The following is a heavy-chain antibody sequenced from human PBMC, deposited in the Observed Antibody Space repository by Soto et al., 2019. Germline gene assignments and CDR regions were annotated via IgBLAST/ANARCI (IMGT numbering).Heavy chain of an antibody. CDR3: AKDRDIVVVPAAKRVWFDP. J-gene: IGHJ5*02. D-gene: IGHD2-2*01. CDR2: ISGSGGST. Sequence: GGSLRLSCAASGFTFSSYAMSWVRQAPGKGLEWVSAISGSGGSTYYADSVKGRFTISRDNSKNTLYLQMNSLRAEDTAVYYCAKDRDIVVVPAAKRVWFDPWGQGTLVTVSS. V-gene: IGHV3-23*01. CDR1: GFTFSSYA.